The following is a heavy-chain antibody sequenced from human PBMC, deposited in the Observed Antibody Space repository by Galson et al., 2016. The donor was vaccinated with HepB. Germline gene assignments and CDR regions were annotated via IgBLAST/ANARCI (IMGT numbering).Heavy chain of an antibody. CDR2: INHSGNN. V-gene: IGHV4-34*01. CDR3: ARVRPRRKGFIATRREPLDV. Sequence: ATLSPTSAVYGGSFSGYYWSWIRQPPGKRLEWSGAINHSGNNNYNPNLQGRATISGDTSTNQISMRRTSVTAADTAIYYCARVRPRRKGFIATRREPLDVWGHGTSVTVSS. J-gene: IGHJ6*02. CDR1: GGSFSGYY. D-gene: IGHD6-6*01.